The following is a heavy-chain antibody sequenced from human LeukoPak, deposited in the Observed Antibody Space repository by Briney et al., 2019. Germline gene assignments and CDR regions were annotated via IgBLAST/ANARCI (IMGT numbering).Heavy chain of an antibody. CDR3: ARHPELYFFDY. Sequence: SSETLSLTCTVSVASISSYYWSWIRQTPRKGLEWIGYISYSGSTNYNPSLKSRVTISADTSKNQVSLALSSVTAADTAVYYCARHPELYFFDYWGQGTLVTVSS. D-gene: IGHD3-10*01. J-gene: IGHJ4*02. V-gene: IGHV4-59*08. CDR1: VASISSYY. CDR2: ISYSGST.